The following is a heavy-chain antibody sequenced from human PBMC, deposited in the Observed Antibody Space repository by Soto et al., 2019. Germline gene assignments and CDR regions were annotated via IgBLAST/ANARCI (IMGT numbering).Heavy chain of an antibody. CDR2: IKQDGSEE. V-gene: IGHV3-7*03. D-gene: IGHD2-2*02. CDR3: ASEGHCSSTSCYRGNYYYYYGMDV. Sequence: GGSLRLSCAASGFTFSSYWMSWVRQAPGKGLEWVANIKQDGSEEYYVDSVKGRFTISRDNAKNSLYLQMNSLRAEDTAVYYCASEGHCSSTSCYRGNYYYYYGMDVWGQGTTVTVSS. CDR1: GFTFSSYW. J-gene: IGHJ6*02.